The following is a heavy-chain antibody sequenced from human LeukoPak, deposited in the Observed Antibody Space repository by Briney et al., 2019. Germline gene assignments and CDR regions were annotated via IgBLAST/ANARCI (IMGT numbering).Heavy chain of an antibody. J-gene: IGHJ4*02. CDR3: ARHLTATNFPFDY. CDR1: GGSISSYY. Sequence: SDTLSLTCTVSGGSISSYYWSWIRQPPGKGLEWIGYIYYIGSTSYNPSLKSRVTISADTSKNQFSLKLNSVTATDTAVYYCARHLTATNFPFDYWGQGTLVTVSS. D-gene: IGHD2-15*01. V-gene: IGHV4-59*08. CDR2: IYYIGST.